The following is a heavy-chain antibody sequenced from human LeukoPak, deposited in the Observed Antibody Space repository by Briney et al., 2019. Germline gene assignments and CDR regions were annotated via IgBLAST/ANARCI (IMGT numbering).Heavy chain of an antibody. CDR3: SGEITTLGC. CDR1: GFIFSNYA. V-gene: IGHV3-30*04. Sequence: SGGSLRLSCAASGFIFSNYAMHWVRQAPGKGLEWVAVISYDGRNKYYADSVKGRFTISRDNSKNTLYLQMNSLRADDTAVYFCSGEITTLGCWGQGTLVTVSS. J-gene: IGHJ4*02. D-gene: IGHD3-22*01. CDR2: ISYDGRNK.